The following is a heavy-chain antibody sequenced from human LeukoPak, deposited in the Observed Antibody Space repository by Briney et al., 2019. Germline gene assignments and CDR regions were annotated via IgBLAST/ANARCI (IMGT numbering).Heavy chain of an antibody. V-gene: IGHV4-59*08. CDR1: SGSINNYY. J-gene: IGHJ4*02. CDR2: IYYSGST. CDR3: ARVIGYCSSTSCFGYFDY. D-gene: IGHD2-2*01. Sequence: SETLSLTCTVSSGSINNYYWSWIRQPPGKGLEWIGYIYYSGSTNYNPSLKSRVTISVDTSKNQFSLKLSSVTAADAAVYYCARVIGYCSSTSCFGYFDYWGQGTLVTVSS.